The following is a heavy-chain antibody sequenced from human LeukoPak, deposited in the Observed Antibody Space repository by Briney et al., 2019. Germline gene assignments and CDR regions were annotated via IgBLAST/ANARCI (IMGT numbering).Heavy chain of an antibody. V-gene: IGHV3-66*01. CDR3: ARGPKGYDSSGPLDY. D-gene: IGHD3-22*01. CDR1: GFTVSSNY. J-gene: IGHJ4*02. CDR2: IYSGGST. Sequence: GGSLRLSCAASGFTVSSNYMSWVRQAPGKGLEWVSVIYSGGSTYYADSVKGRFTISRDNSKNTLYLQMNSLRAEDTAVYYWARGPKGYDSSGPLDYWGQGTLVTVSS.